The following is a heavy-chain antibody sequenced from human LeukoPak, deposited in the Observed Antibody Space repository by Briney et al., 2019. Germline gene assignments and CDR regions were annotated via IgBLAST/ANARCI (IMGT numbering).Heavy chain of an antibody. V-gene: IGHV3-23*01. CDR1: GFTFSTYA. CDR3: AKYRTGPPYGLDV. D-gene: IGHD1-26*01. Sequence: GGSLRLSCAASGFTFSTYAMNWVRQAPGKGLEWVSGISGSGGSTWYADSVKGRFTISRDNSKNTLYLQMNRLRAEDTATYYCAKYRTGPPYGLDVRGQGTTVTVSS. CDR2: ISGSGGST. J-gene: IGHJ6*02.